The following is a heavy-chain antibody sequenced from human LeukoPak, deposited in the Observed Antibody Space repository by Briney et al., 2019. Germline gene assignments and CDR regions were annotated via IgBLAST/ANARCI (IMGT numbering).Heavy chain of an antibody. Sequence: GGSLRLSCAASGFTFSSYGMHWVRQAPGKGLEYVSAISSNGGSTYYADSVKGRFTISRDNSKNTLYLQMSSLRAEDTAVYYCVKGGAIVATLPGFDYWGQGTLVTVSS. D-gene: IGHD5-12*01. CDR1: GFTFSSYG. J-gene: IGHJ4*02. CDR3: VKGGAIVATLPGFDY. V-gene: IGHV3-64D*06. CDR2: ISSNGGST.